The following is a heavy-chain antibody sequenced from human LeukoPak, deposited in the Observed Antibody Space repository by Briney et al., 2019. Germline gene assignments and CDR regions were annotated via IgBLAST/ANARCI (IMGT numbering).Heavy chain of an antibody. CDR1: GYTFTGYY. CDR3: ARVLSFYGSGHNWFGP. V-gene: IGHV1-2*02. D-gene: IGHD3-10*01. J-gene: IGHJ5*01. Sequence: ASVKVSCKASGYTFTGYYMHWVRQAPGQGLEWMGWINPNSGGTNYAQKFQGRVTMTRDTSISTAYMELSRLRSDDTAVYYCARVLSFYGSGHNWFGPLGQGNLVTVSS. CDR2: INPNSGGT.